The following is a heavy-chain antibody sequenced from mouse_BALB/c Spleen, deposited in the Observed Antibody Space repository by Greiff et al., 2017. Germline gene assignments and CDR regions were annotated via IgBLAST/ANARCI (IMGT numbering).Heavy chain of an antibody. V-gene: IGHV5-6-3*01. CDR2: INSNGGST. J-gene: IGHJ3*01. CDR1: GFTFSSYG. Sequence: DVHLVESGGGLVQPGGSLKLSCAASGFTFSSYGMSWVRQTPDKRLELVATINSNGGSTYYPDSVKGRFTISRDNAKNTLYLQMSSLKSEDTAMYYCARFWFAYWGQGTLVTVSA. CDR3: ARFWFAY.